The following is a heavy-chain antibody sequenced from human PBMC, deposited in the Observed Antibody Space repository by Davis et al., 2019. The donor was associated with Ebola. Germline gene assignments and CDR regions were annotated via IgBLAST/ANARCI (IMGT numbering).Heavy chain of an antibody. CDR3: AHRRFLLTVSDAFDI. V-gene: IGHV2-5*02. Sequence: SGPTLVKPTQTLTLTCTFSGFSLSTSGVGVGWIRQPPGKALEWLALIYWDDDKRYSPSLKSRLTITKDTSKNQVILTITNMDPVDTATYYCAHRRFLLTVSDAFDIWGQGTMVTVSS. CDR2: IYWDDDK. J-gene: IGHJ3*02. D-gene: IGHD2/OR15-2a*01. CDR1: GFSLSTSGVG.